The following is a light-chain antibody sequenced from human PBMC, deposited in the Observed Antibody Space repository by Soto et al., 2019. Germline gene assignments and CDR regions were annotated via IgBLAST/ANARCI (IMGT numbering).Light chain of an antibody. CDR1: SSDVGSYNR. Sequence: QSALTQPPSVSGSPGQSVTISCTGTSSDVGSYNRVSWYQKPPGTAPKLMIYEVSNRPSGVPDRFSGSKSGNTASLTISGLQAEDEGDYYCCSYTSGTHYVFGTGTKVTVL. V-gene: IGLV2-18*02. J-gene: IGLJ1*01. CDR2: EVS. CDR3: CSYTSGTHYV.